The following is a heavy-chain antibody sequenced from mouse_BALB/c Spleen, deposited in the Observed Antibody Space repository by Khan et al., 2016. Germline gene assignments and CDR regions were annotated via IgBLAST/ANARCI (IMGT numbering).Heavy chain of an antibody. V-gene: IGHV1-87*01. CDR2: IYPGDGDS. J-gene: IGHJ3*01. CDR1: GYTFTNYW. Sequence: QVQLQQSGAELARPGASVKLSCKASGYTFTNYWMQWVKQRPGQGLEWIGTIYPGDGDSRYTQKFKGKATLTADKSSSTVYMQLSSLASEDSAVYYCARGIRGIAYWGQGTLVTVSA. D-gene: IGHD1-1*01. CDR3: ARGIRGIAY.